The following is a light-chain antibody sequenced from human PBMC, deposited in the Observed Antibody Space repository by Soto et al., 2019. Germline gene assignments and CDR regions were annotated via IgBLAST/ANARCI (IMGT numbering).Light chain of an antibody. J-gene: IGKJ1*01. Sequence: IVVKQSPATLSVSPLDRATLSCMASQSVGTDLAWYQQKPGQTPRLLIYGASTRATGLPARFSGSGFGTEFTLTISSLQSKDFAVYYCQQYNKRPPWTFGQGTKV. V-gene: IGKV3-15*01. CDR1: QSVGTD. CDR2: GAS. CDR3: QQYNKRPPWT.